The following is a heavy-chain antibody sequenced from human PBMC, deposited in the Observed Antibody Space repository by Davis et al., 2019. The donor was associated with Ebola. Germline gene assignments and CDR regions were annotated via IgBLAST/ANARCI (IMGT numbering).Heavy chain of an antibody. Sequence: AASVKVSCKTSGYIFTSYGITWVRQVPGQGLEWMGWISAYNGNTNYAQNVQDRVTMTTDTSTSIAYMELRSLRSDDTAVYYCARDLGKTLADHADYWGQGTLVTVSS. CDR2: ISAYNGNT. V-gene: IGHV1-18*01. CDR3: ARDLGKTLADHADY. CDR1: GYIFTSYG. D-gene: IGHD6-19*01. J-gene: IGHJ4*02.